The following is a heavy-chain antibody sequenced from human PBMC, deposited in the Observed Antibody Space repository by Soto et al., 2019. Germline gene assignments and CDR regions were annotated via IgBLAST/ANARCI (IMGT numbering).Heavy chain of an antibody. J-gene: IGHJ4*02. Sequence: SETLSLTCTVSGGSISSYYWSWIRQPPGKGLEWIGYIYYSGSTNYNPSLKSRVTISVDTSKNQFSLKLSSVTAADTAVYYCARLTQSGLDYWGQGTLVTVSS. V-gene: IGHV4-59*08. CDR2: IYYSGST. CDR1: GGSISSYY. CDR3: ARLTQSGLDY. D-gene: IGHD3-3*01.